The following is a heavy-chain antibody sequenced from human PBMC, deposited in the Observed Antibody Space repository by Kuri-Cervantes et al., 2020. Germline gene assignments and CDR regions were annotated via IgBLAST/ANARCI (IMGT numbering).Heavy chain of an antibody. Sequence: GGSLRLSCAASGFTFNRYVMYWVRQAPGKGLEWVAVINADSVKGRFTISRDNAKNTLYLQMNSLRAEDTAVYYCARWGYNYVWGSPFDYWGQGSLVTVSS. D-gene: IGHD3-16*01. J-gene: IGHJ4*02. CDR2: I. CDR3: ARWGYNYVWGSPFDY. CDR1: GFTFNRYV. V-gene: IGHV3-33*07.